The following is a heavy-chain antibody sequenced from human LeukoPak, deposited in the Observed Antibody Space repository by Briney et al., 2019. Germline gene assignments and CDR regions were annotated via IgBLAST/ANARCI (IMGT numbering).Heavy chain of an antibody. J-gene: IGHJ4*02. Sequence: GRSLRLSCAASGFTFDDYAMHWVRQAPGKGLEWVSGISWNSGSIGYADSVKGRFTISRDIAKNSLYLQMNSLRAEDTALYYCAKEGVNVFDYWGQGTLVTVSS. CDR2: ISWNSGSI. CDR3: AKEGVNVFDY. D-gene: IGHD3-16*01. V-gene: IGHV3-9*01. CDR1: GFTFDDYA.